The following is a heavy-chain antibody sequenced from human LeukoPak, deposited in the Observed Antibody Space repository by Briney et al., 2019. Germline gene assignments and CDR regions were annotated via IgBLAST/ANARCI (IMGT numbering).Heavy chain of an antibody. V-gene: IGHV1-18*04. CDR3: ARDELAYYYDSSGPGGGY. D-gene: IGHD3-22*01. Sequence: ASVKVSCKASGYTFTGYYMHWVRQAPGQGLEWMGWISAYNGNTNYAQKLQGRVTMTTDTSTSTAYMELRSLRSDDTAVYYCARDELAYYYDSSGPGGGYWGQGTLVTVSS. CDR1: GYTFTGYY. CDR2: ISAYNGNT. J-gene: IGHJ4*02.